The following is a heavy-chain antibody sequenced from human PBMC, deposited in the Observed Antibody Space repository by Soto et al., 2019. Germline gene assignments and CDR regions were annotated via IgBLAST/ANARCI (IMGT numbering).Heavy chain of an antibody. J-gene: IGHJ5*02. CDR2: IIPIFGPA. D-gene: IGHD5-12*01. CDR1: GGAFGSYG. V-gene: IGHV1-69*01. CDR3: AKDGSTGNWFDP. Sequence: QVQLVQSGAEVKKPGSSVKVSCKASGGAFGSYGITWVRQAPGQGLEWMGGIIPIFGPANNAQKFQGRVTISADESTGTAYMELSSLRYDDTAVYYCAKDGSTGNWFDPWGQGTLVTVSS.